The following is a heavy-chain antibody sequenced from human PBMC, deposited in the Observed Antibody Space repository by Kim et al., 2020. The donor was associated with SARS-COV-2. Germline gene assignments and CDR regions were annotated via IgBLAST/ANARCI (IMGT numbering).Heavy chain of an antibody. Sequence: STFYADSVKCRFTISRDISKNTVYLQMNSLGAEDTAVYYCARIAAAGPLDYWGQGTRVTVSS. CDR3: ARIAAAGPLDY. J-gene: IGHJ4*02. D-gene: IGHD6-13*01. V-gene: IGHV3-66*01. CDR2: ST.